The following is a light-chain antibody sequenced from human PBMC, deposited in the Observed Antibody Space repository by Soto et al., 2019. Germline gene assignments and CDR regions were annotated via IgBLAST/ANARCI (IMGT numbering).Light chain of an antibody. CDR3: QHYNSYGT. V-gene: IGKV1-5*01. CDR1: QTISTW. CDR2: HAS. J-gene: IGKJ1*01. Sequence: DIQVTQSPPTLSASVGDRVTITCRASQTISTWMAWYQQKPGKAPKLLVYHASSLETGVPSRFSGSGSGTEFTLTISSLQPDDFATYYCQHYNSYGTFGQGTKVDIK.